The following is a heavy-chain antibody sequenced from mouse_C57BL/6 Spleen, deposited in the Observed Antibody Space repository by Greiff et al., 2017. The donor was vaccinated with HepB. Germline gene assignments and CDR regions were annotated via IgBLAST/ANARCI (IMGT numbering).Heavy chain of an antibody. D-gene: IGHD4-1*01. CDR2: IYPGDGDT. V-gene: IGHV1-80*01. CDR1: GYAFSSYW. J-gene: IGHJ2*01. CDR3: ARWEDSNSHFDY. Sequence: QVHVKQSGAELVKPGASVKISCKASGYAFSSYWMNWVKQRPGKGLEWIGQIYPGDGDTNYNGKFKGKATLTADKSSSTAYMQLSSLTSEDSAVYFWARWEDSNSHFDYWGQGSTLTVSS.